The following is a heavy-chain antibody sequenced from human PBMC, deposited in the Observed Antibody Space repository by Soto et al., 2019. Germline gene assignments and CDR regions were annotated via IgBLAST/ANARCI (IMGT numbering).Heavy chain of an antibody. CDR2: ISSNGGST. D-gene: IGHD6-19*01. CDR3: VSSPEYSSGWSPVFDY. V-gene: IGHV3-64D*06. J-gene: IGHJ4*02. CDR1: GFTFSSYA. Sequence: GGSLRLSCSASGFTFSSYAMHWVRQAPGKGLEYVSAISSNGGSTYYADSMKGRFTISRDNSKNTLYLQMSSLRAEDTAVYYCVSSPEYSSGWSPVFDYWGQGTLVTVSS.